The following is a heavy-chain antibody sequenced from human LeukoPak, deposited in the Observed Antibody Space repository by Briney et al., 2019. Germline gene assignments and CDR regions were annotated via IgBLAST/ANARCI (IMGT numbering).Heavy chain of an antibody. Sequence: PSETLSLTCTVSGDSINSGDYYWSWIRQPPGNGLVWIGYIYYSGRTYYNPSLKSRVTISVDTSKNQFSLKLSSVTAADTAVYYCARDNGYGQLDSWGQGTLVTVSS. CDR1: GDSINSGDYY. D-gene: IGHD2-15*01. CDR3: ARDNGYGQLDS. V-gene: IGHV4-30-4*01. J-gene: IGHJ5*01. CDR2: IYYSGRT.